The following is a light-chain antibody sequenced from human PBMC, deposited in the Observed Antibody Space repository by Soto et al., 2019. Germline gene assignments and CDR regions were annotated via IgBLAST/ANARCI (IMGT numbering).Light chain of an antibody. CDR2: GAS. J-gene: IGKJ5*01. V-gene: IGKV3-15*01. CDR3: QQYNNWIT. CDR1: QSVSSN. Sequence: EIAMTQSPATLSVSPGERATLSCRASQSVSSNLAWYQQKPGQAPRLLIYGASTRATGIPARFSGSGSGTEFTLTISSLQSEDFAVYYCQQYNNWITFGQGTRLEIK.